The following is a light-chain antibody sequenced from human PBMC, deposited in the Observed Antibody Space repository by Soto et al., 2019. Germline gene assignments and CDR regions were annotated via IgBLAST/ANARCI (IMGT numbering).Light chain of an antibody. CDR3: QQASAFPLT. Sequence: DIQMTQSPSSVSASVGDRVTITCRTSQNVGPWLTWYQQKPGKAPKLLIYAASTLQNGVPSTFSGSGSGTDFTLTISSLQPDDFATYYCQQASAFPLTFGQGTRLEIK. J-gene: IGKJ5*01. CDR1: QNVGPW. CDR2: AAS. V-gene: IGKV1-12*01.